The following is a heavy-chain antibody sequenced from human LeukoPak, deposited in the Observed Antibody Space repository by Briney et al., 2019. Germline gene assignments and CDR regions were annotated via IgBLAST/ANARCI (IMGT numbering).Heavy chain of an antibody. V-gene: IGHV4-59*01. CDR2: IHYSGST. CDR1: GGSISSYY. CDR3: ARGGSYGDAFDI. D-gene: IGHD1-26*01. J-gene: IGHJ3*02. Sequence: PSETLSLTCTVSGGSISSYYWSWIRQPPGKGLEWIGYIHYSGSTNYNPSLKSRVTISVDTSKNQFSLKLSSVTAADTAVYYCARGGSYGDAFDIWGQGTMVTVSS.